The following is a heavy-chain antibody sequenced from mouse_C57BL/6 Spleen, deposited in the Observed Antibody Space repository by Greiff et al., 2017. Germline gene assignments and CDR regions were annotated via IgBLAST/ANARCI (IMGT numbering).Heavy chain of an antibody. V-gene: IGHV1-52*01. J-gene: IGHJ2*01. CDR3: ARWVDGDYFDY. D-gene: IGHD1-1*02. Sequence: QVQLQQPGAELVRPGSSVKLSCKASGYTFTSYWMHWVKQRPIQGLEWIGNIDPSDSETHYNQKFKDKATLTVDKSSSTAYMQLSSLTSEDSAVYYCARWVDGDYFDYWGQGTTLTVSS. CDR2: IDPSDSET. CDR1: GYTFTSYW.